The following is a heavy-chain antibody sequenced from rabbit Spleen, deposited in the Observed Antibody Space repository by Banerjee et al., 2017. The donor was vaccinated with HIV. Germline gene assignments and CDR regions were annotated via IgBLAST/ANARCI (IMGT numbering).Heavy chain of an antibody. V-gene: IGHV1S7*01. J-gene: IGHJ6*01. D-gene: IGHD6-1*01. CDR3: ARAGYAGYGYANFRDYYGMDL. CDR1: GFDFRRYY. Sequence: QVLESGGGLVKPEGSLKLSCKASGFDFRRYYLSWVRQAPGKGLEWIGIIDVGEGNTDYASWVNGRFTISSDNAQNTVDLQMSGLTAADTATYFCARAGYAGYGYANFRDYYGMDLWGPGTLVTVS. CDR2: IDVGEGNT.